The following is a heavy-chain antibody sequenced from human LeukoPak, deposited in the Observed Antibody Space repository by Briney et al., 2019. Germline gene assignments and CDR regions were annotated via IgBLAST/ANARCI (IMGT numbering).Heavy chain of an antibody. J-gene: IGHJ4*02. CDR3: AKDEVTTGGTFDY. V-gene: IGHV3-30*02. Sequence: PGGSLRLSCAASGFTFSSYGMHWVRQAPGKGLEWVAFIRYDGSNKYYADSVKGRFTISRDNSKNTLYLQMNSLRAEDTAVYYCAKDEVTTGGTFDYWGQGTLLTVSS. D-gene: IGHD4-17*01. CDR2: IRYDGSNK. CDR1: GFTFSSYG.